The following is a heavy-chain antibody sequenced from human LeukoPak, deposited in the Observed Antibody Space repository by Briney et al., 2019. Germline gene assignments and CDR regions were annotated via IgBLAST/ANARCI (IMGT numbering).Heavy chain of an antibody. CDR2: LSSSSSYI. CDR3: ASADYGDYGSLQVIDY. J-gene: IGHJ4*02. CDR1: GFTLSGYH. D-gene: IGHD4-17*01. V-gene: IGHV3-21*01. Sequence: GGAPRISCAAPGFTLSGYHMSLDPPAPGKGVEWGSSLSSSSSYIYYADSVKGRFIISRDNAKNSLYLQMNSLTAEDTAVYYCASADYGDYGSLQVIDYWGQGTLVTVSS.